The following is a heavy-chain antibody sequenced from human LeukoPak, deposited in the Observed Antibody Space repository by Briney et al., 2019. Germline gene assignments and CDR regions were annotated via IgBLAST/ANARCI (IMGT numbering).Heavy chain of an antibody. Sequence: SETLSLTCDVSGGSIDSTNWWNWVRQPPGKGLEWIGEIHHDGRINYNPSLKSRVTLSVDKSKNQFSLRLNSATAADTAMYYCARSHDHLWGNYPDYWGQGTLVTVSS. CDR1: GGSIDSTNW. CDR3: ARSHDHLWGNYPDY. J-gene: IGHJ4*02. V-gene: IGHV4/OR15-8*01. D-gene: IGHD3-16*02. CDR2: IHHDGRI.